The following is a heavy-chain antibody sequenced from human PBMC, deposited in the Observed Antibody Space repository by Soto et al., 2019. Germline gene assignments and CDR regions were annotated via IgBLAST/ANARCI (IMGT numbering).Heavy chain of an antibody. CDR2: IIPIFGPA. D-gene: IGHD1-1*01. CDR1: GGTFSSYA. J-gene: IGHJ6*02. CDR3: ARAGVKLERHAFYYHGLGV. V-gene: IGHV1-69*12. Sequence: QVQLVQSGAEVKKPGSSVKVSCKASGGTFSSYAISWVRQAPGQGLEWMGGIIPIFGPANYAQKFQGRVKISGDETTSTASMGLRRLRTEDTAVDYCARAGVKLERHAFYYHGLGVWGQGTTVTVSS.